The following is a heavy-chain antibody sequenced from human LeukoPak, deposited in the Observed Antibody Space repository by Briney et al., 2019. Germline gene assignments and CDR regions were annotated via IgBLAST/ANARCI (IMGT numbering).Heavy chain of an antibody. CDR1: GFTLTTYA. V-gene: IGHV3-23*01. D-gene: IGHD1-14*01. Sequence: GGSLRLSCTASGFTLTTYAMSWVRQAPGKGLEWVSAISIGGGTYSADSVKGRFAISRDNSKNTLYLQMNSLRADDTAVYYCAKRAGREFDYWGQGTLVTVSS. J-gene: IGHJ4*02. CDR2: ISIGGGT. CDR3: AKRAGREFDY.